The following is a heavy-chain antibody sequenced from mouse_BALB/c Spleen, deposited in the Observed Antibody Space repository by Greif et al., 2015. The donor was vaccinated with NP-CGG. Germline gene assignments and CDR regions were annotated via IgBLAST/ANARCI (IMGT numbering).Heavy chain of an antibody. CDR3: ASPYDYDGEEGHNYAMDY. D-gene: IGHD2-4*01. CDR2: ISTYYGDA. J-gene: IGHJ4*01. CDR1: GYTFTDYA. V-gene: IGHV1S137*01. Sequence: QVQLQQSGAELVRPGVSVKISCKGSGYTFTDYAMHWVKQSHAKSLEWIGVISTYYGDASYNQKFKGKATMTVDRSSSTAYMELARLTSEDSAIYYCASPYDYDGEEGHNYAMDYWGQGTSVTVSS.